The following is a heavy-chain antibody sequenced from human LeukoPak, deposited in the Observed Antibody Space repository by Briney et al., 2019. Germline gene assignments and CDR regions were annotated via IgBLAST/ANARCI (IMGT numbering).Heavy chain of an antibody. Sequence: ASVKVSCKASGYIFTNYYMHWVRQAPGQGLEWMGKISPSGDSTNSAQKFQGRVSMTRDTSASTVYMEVSSLRSEDTAVYYCARAYDFRDAFDIWGQGTMVTVSS. CDR3: ARAYDFRDAFDI. CDR1: GYIFTNYY. CDR2: ISPSGDST. J-gene: IGHJ3*02. D-gene: IGHD3-3*01. V-gene: IGHV1-46*01.